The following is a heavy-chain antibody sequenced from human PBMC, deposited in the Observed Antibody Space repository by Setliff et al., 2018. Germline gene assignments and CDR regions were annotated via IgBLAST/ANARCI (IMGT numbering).Heavy chain of an antibody. V-gene: IGHV3-48*04. CDR2: ISSSSTI. CDR1: GFTFSSYS. D-gene: IGHD3-9*01. CDR3: AKDTHYYSNTGYYCFGY. Sequence: GGSLRLYCAASGFTFSSYSMNWVRQAPGKGLEWVSYISSSSTIYYADSVKGRFTVSRDNSRNTLFLQMNSLTAEDTAVYYCAKDTHYYSNTGYYCFGYWGQGALVTVSS. J-gene: IGHJ4*02.